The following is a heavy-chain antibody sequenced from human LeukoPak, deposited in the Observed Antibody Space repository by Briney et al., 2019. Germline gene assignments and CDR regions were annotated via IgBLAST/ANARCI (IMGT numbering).Heavy chain of an antibody. D-gene: IGHD3-22*01. CDR1: GGSFSGYY. J-gene: IGHJ4*02. CDR3: ARFSGYDDTGHHYLDN. Sequence: SETLSLTCAVYGGSFSGYYWSWIRQPPEKGLEWIGYIHYTGSTNYNPSLKSRVTISVDTSTNQFSLRLSSVTAADTAVYYCARFSGYDDTGHHYLDNWGQGTLVAVSS. V-gene: IGHV4-59*08. CDR2: IHYTGST.